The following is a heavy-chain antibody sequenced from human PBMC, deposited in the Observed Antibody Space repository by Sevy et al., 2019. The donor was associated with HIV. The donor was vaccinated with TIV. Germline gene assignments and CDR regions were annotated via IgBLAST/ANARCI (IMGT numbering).Heavy chain of an antibody. V-gene: IGHV4-61*01. CDR1: GGSVSSGSYY. D-gene: IGHD2-8*01. CDR2: IYYRGST. Sequence: SETLSLTCTVSGGSVSSGSYYWSWIRQPPGKGLEWIGYIYYRGSTNYNPSLKSRVTISVDTSKNQFSLKLSSVTAADTAVYYCASIERYCTNGVCSHFDYWGQGTLVTVSS. CDR3: ASIERYCTNGVCSHFDY. J-gene: IGHJ4*02.